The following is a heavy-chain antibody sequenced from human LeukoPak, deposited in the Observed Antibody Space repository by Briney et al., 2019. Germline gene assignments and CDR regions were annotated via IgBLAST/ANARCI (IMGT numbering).Heavy chain of an antibody. CDR3: AKHSRGSFRGASAFDF. D-gene: IGHD1-26*01. CDR2: IKQDGSEK. J-gene: IGHJ4*02. CDR1: GFTLSTYW. Sequence: GGSLRLSCAASGFTLSTYWRSWVRQAPGKGLEWVANIKQDGSEKYYVDSVKGRFTISRDNSKNTLYLQMNSLRGEDTAAYYCAKHSRGSFRGASAFDFWGQGTLVTVSS. V-gene: IGHV3-7*03.